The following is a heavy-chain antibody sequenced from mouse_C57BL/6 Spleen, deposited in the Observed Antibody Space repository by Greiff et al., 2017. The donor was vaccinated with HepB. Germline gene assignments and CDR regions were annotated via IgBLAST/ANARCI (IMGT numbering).Heavy chain of an antibody. V-gene: IGHV5-16*01. CDR3: ARGGDYDGYFDV. J-gene: IGHJ1*03. CDR1: GFTFSDYY. D-gene: IGHD2-3*01. CDR2: INYDGSST. Sequence: EVQLVESEGGLVQPGSSMKLSCTASGFTFSDYYMAWVRQVPEKGLELVANINYDGSSTYYLDSLKSRFIISRDNAKNILYLQMSSLKSEDTATYYCARGGDYDGYFDVWGTGTTVTVSS.